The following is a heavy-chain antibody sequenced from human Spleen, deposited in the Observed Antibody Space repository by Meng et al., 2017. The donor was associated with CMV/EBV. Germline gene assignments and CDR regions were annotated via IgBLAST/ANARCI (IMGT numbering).Heavy chain of an antibody. CDR3: AKGVCSSTTCYSNWFDP. CDR2: ISGSGGST. V-gene: IGHV3-23*01. CDR1: GFTVSSNY. J-gene: IGHJ5*02. D-gene: IGHD2-2*01. Sequence: GGSLRLSCAASGFTVSSNYMSWVRQAPGKGLEWVSAISGSGGSTYYADSVKGRFTISRDNSKNTLYLQMNSLRAEDTAVYYCAKGVCSSTTCYSNWFDPWGQGTLVTVSS.